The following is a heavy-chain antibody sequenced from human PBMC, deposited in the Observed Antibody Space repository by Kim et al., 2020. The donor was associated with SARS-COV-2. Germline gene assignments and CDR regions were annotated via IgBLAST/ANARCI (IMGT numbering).Heavy chain of an antibody. V-gene: IGHV3-48*01. CDR3: ARLLNQGPLWFGELSDNYYYYGMDV. D-gene: IGHD3-10*01. CDR2: ISSSSSTI. J-gene: IGHJ6*02. CDR1: GFTFSSYS. Sequence: GGSLRLSCAASGFTFSSYSMNWVRQAPGKGLEWVSYISSSSSTIYYADSVKGRFTISRDNAKNSLYLQMNSLRAEDTAVYYCARLLNQGPLWFGELSDNYYYYGMDVWGQGTTVTVSS.